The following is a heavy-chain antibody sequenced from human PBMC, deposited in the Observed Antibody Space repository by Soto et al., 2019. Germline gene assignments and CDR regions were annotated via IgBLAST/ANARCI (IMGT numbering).Heavy chain of an antibody. Sequence: SETLSLTCAVYGGSFSGYYWSWIRQPPGKGLEWIGEINHSGSTNYNPSLKSRVTISVDTSKNQFSLKLRSVTAADTAVYYCVRDGTKTLRDWFDPWGQGISVTVSS. J-gene: IGHJ5*02. CDR2: INHSGST. D-gene: IGHD1-1*01. V-gene: IGHV4-34*01. CDR1: GGSFSGYY. CDR3: VRDGTKTLRDWFDP.